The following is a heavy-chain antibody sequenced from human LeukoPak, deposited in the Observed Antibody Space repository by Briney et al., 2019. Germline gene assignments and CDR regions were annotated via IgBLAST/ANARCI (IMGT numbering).Heavy chain of an antibody. V-gene: IGHV3-53*01. CDR3: ARELRSETYRSYYFDY. J-gene: IGHJ4*02. CDR1: GFTVSSNY. CDR2: IYGGGST. Sequence: PGGSLRLSCAASGFTVSSNYMNWVRQAPGKGLEWVSIIYGGGSTYYPDSVKGRFTISRDNSKNPLYLQMNSLRAEDTAVYYCARELRSETYRSYYFDYWGQGTLVTVSS.